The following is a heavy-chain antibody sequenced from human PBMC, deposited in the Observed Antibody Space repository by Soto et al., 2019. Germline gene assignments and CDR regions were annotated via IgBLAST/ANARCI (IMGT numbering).Heavy chain of an antibody. V-gene: IGHV4-4*07. CDR1: GGSISNFF. Sequence: SETLSLTCSVSGGSISNFFWSWMRQPAGKGLEWIGRIYPSGTTIYNPSLKSRVTMSVDTSKNQFSLNLSSVTAADTALYYCARTMKGYCGGGTCYWFDYWGQGALVTVSS. CDR2: IYPSGTT. J-gene: IGHJ4*02. CDR3: ARTMKGYCGGGTCYWFDY. D-gene: IGHD2-15*01.